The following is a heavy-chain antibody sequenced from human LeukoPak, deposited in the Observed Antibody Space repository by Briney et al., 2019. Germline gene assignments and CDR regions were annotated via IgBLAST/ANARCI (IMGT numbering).Heavy chain of an antibody. Sequence: GESLKISCKGSGYRFTSYWIGWVRQIPGKGLEWMAIIYPADSDIRYSPSFQGQVTISADKSISTAYLQWSSLKASDTAMYYCARQERQWLAVWGQGTLVTVSS. V-gene: IGHV5-51*01. CDR3: ARQERQWLAV. D-gene: IGHD6-19*01. CDR1: GYRFTSYW. J-gene: IGHJ4*02. CDR2: IYPADSDI.